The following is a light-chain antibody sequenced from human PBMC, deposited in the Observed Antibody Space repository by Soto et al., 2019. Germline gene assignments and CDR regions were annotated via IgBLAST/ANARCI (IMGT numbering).Light chain of an antibody. J-gene: IGKJ1*01. CDR3: QHSYSIPRM. CDR1: QSIFSY. CDR2: AAS. Sequence: DIQMTQSPSSLSAYVGDRVTITCRASQSIFSYLNWYQQKPGKAPKLLIFAASSLQSGFPSRFSGSGSGADCSFTIISLQPEDLATYHCQHSYSIPRMFGQGTKVEFK. V-gene: IGKV1-39*01.